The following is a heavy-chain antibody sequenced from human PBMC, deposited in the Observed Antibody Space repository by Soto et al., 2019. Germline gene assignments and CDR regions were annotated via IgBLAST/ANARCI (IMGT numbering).Heavy chain of an antibody. D-gene: IGHD3-16*01. J-gene: IGHJ5*02. Sequence: SETLSLTCAVSGASIRSYHWSWIRQPAGKGLEWIGRMQHTGNTNYNPSLKSRVTMSVDTSKNQISLKMTSVTAADTAVYFCAKDVSRRRWLDLWGQGILVTVSS. CDR3: AKDVSRRRWLDL. V-gene: IGHV4-4*07. CDR1: GASIRSYH. CDR2: MQHTGNT.